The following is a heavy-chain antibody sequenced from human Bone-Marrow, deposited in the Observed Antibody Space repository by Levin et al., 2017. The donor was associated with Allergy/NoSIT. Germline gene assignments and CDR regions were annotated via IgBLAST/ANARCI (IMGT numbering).Heavy chain of an antibody. CDR1: GFSLSTSGVG. D-gene: IGHD6-13*01. CDR2: IYWNDDK. CDR3: AHHPGRIAAWWVYYFDY. J-gene: IGHJ4*02. Sequence: SGPTLVKPTQTLTLTCTFSGFSLSTSGVGVGWIRQPPGKALEWLALIYWNDDKRYSPSLKSRLTITKDTSKNQVVLTMTNMDPVDTATYYCAHHPGRIAAWWVYYFDYWGQGTLVTVSS. V-gene: IGHV2-5*01.